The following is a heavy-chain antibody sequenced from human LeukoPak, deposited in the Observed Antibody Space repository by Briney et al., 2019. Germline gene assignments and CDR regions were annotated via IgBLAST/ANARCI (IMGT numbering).Heavy chain of an antibody. V-gene: IGHV3-7*01. Sequence: GGSLRLSRAPSGFTLCIHWMSWGRPAPGERLEWGANIKQDRSDKDSVDSVKGRFTISRDNGKNSLYLQMNSLRAEDTAVYYCSREGKYGDAFDIWGQGTMVTVSS. D-gene: IGHD4-17*01. J-gene: IGHJ3*02. CDR2: IKQDRSDK. CDR3: SREGKYGDAFDI. CDR1: GFTLCIHW.